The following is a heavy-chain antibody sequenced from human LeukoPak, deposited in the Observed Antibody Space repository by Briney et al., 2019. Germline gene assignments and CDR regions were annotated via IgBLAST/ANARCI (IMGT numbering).Heavy chain of an antibody. J-gene: IGHJ4*02. Sequence: PGRSLRLSCAASGFTFSSYGMHWVRQAPGKGLKWVAVISYDGSNKYYADSVKGRFTISRDNSKNTLYLQMNSPRAEDTAVYYCAASRIAAAGILDYWGQGTLVTVSS. V-gene: IGHV3-30*03. CDR2: ISYDGSNK. D-gene: IGHD6-13*01. CDR3: AASRIAAAGILDY. CDR1: GFTFSSYG.